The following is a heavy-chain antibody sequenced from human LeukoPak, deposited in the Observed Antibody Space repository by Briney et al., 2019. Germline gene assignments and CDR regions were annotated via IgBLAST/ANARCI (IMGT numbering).Heavy chain of an antibody. CDR2: IYSAGST. CDR1: GFTVSSIY. V-gene: IGHV3-53*01. D-gene: IGHD5-18*01. CDR3: ARGGDTYGREDY. J-gene: IGHJ4*02. Sequence: GGSLRLSCAASGFTVSSIYMSWVRQAPGKGLEWVSLIYSAGSTYYADSVKGRFTISRDNSKNTVYLQMNSLRAEDTAVYYCARGGDTYGREDYWGQGTLVTVSS.